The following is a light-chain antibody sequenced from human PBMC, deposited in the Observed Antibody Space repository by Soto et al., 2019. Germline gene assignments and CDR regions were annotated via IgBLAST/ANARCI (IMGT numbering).Light chain of an antibody. J-gene: IGKJ1*01. CDR3: QQYGNSPWA. CDR2: DIS. V-gene: IGKV3-20*01. Sequence: EIVLTQSPATLSLSPGERATLSCRASQSVSSSYLAWYQQKPGRAPRLLIHDISRRTTGIPDRFSGSGSGTDFTLTISRVEPEDFAVYYCQQYGNSPWAFGQGTKVDIK. CDR1: QSVSSSY.